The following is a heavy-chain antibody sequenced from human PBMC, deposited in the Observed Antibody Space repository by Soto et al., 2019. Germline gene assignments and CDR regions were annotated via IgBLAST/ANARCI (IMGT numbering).Heavy chain of an antibody. CDR1: GFTFRSDG. J-gene: IGHJ4*02. CDR3: AREGEMVGYFDY. V-gene: IGHV3-30*03. Sequence: PGGSLRLSCAASGFTFRSDGMHWVRQAPGKGLEWVAVISYDGGNKYYADSVKGRFTISRDNSKNTLYLQMNSLRDEDTAVYYCAREGEMVGYFDYWGQGTLVNVSS. D-gene: IGHD3-16*01. CDR2: ISYDGGNK.